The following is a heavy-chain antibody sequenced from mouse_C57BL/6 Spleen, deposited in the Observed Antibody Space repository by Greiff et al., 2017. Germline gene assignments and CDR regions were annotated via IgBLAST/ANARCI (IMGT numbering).Heavy chain of an antibody. CDR2: ISSGGDYI. CDR1: GFTFSSYA. Sequence: EVQLVESGEGLVKPGGSLKLSCAASGFTFSSYAMSWVRQTPEKRLEWVAYISSGGDYIYYADTVKGRFTISRDNARNTLYLQMSSLKSEDTAMYYCTRDEAITTVVATDYYAMDYWGQGTSVTVSS. D-gene: IGHD1-1*01. V-gene: IGHV5-9-1*02. J-gene: IGHJ4*01. CDR3: TRDEAITTVVATDYYAMDY.